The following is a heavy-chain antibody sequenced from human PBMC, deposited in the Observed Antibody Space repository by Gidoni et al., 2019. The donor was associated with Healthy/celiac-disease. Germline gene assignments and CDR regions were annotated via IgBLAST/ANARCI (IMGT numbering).Heavy chain of an antibody. CDR3: AKALIYYYDSSTLDY. J-gene: IGHJ4*02. CDR1: GFTFRSYG. D-gene: IGHD3-22*01. V-gene: IGHV3-30*18. CDR2: ISYDGSNK. Sequence: QVQLVESGGGVVQPGRSLRLSCAASGFTFRSYGMHWVRQAPGKGLEWVAVISYDGSNKYYADSVKGRFTISRDNSKNTLYLQMNSLRAEDTAVYYCAKALIYYYDSSTLDYWGQGTLVTVSS.